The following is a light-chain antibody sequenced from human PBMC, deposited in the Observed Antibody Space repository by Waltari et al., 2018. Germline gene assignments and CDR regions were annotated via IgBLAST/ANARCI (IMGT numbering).Light chain of an antibody. V-gene: IGKV1-39*01. CDR2: ATS. CDR1: QSISGY. J-gene: IGKJ4*01. Sequence: IQMNQSPSPLSASVGDRVTITCRASQSISGYLNWYQQKPGKAPKVLIYATSSLQIGVPSRFIGSGAETDFTLTITSLQPEDFATYYCQQSYRTPPLTFGGGTKVEIK. CDR3: QQSYRTPPLT.